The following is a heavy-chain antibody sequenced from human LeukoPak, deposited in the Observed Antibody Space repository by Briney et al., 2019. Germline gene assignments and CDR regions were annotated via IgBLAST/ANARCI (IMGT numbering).Heavy chain of an antibody. CDR2: ISGYNGYT. D-gene: IGHD3-22*01. CDR3: ARDEARYSSGYYPSWFDP. CDR1: GYTFTIYG. V-gene: IGHV1-18*01. Sequence: SSVKVSCKASGYTFTIYGISWVRHAPGQGLGWMGWISGYNGYTHYAHNLQGRVNMNTDTSTSTAYMELRSLRSDDTAVYYCARDEARYSSGYYPSWFDPWGQGTLVTVSS. J-gene: IGHJ5*02.